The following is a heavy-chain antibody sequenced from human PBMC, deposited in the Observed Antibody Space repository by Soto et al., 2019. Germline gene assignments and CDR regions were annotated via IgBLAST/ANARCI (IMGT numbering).Heavy chain of an antibody. CDR2: ISSSSSYI. CDR3: AREGSNYDFWSGATYYFDY. Sequence: PGGSLRLSCEASGFTFSSYSMNWVRQAPGKGLEWVSSISSSSSYIYYADSVKGRFTISRDNAKNSLYLQMNSLRAEDTAVYYCAREGSNYDFWSGATYYFDYWGQGTLVTVSS. D-gene: IGHD3-3*01. CDR1: GFTFSSYS. V-gene: IGHV3-21*01. J-gene: IGHJ4*02.